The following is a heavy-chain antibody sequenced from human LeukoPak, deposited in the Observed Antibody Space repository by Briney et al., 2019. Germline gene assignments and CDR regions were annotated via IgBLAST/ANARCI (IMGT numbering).Heavy chain of an antibody. V-gene: IGHV4-4*07. CDR1: GDSISSYY. CDR3: ARGISSSWYPYFDY. CDR2: IYTSGST. Sequence: SETLSLTCTVSGDSISSYYWSWIRQPAGKGLEWIGRIYTSGSTNYNPSLKSRVTMSVDTSKNQFSLNLNSVAAADTAVYYCARGISSSWYPYFDYWGQGTLVPVSS. D-gene: IGHD6-13*01. J-gene: IGHJ4*02.